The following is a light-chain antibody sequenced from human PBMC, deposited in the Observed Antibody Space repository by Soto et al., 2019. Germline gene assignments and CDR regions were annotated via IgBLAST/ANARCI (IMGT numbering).Light chain of an antibody. J-gene: IGKJ1*01. CDR2: GAS. CDR1: QSISSTF. V-gene: IGKV3-20*01. Sequence: EIVLTQSPGTLSLSPGEGATLSCRASQSISSTFLAWYQHKPGQAPRVLIYGASRRAAGIPDRFSGSGSGTDFTLTIGSLEPEDFAVYYCQQYESSWTFGQGTKVE. CDR3: QQYESSWT.